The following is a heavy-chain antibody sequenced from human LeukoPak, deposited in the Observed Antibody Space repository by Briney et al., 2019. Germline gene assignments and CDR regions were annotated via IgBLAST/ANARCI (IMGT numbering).Heavy chain of an antibody. CDR2: MYYSGSP. V-gene: IGHV4-59*01. J-gene: IGHJ4*02. Sequence: SETLSLTCTVSGGSINSYYWSWIRQPPGKGLEWIGYMYYSGSPNYNPSLKSRVTISVDTSKSQFSLKLSSVTAADAAVYYCARTRGGYGYGLNYWGQGTLVTVSS. CDR3: ARTRGGYGYGLNY. D-gene: IGHD5-18*01. CDR1: GGSINSYY.